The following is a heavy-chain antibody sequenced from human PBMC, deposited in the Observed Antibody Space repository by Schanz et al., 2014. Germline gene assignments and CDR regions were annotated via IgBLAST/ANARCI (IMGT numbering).Heavy chain of an antibody. V-gene: IGHV1-18*01. CDR3: ARFVSLYEDF. Sequence: QVQLVQSGGEVKTPGASVKVSCKASGYTFTRSGISWVRQAPGQGLEWMGWIGGSDGNTNFAQKFQGRVTMTTDTSTSTAYMELRSLRSDDTAVYYCARFVSLYEDFWGQGTLVTVSS. J-gene: IGHJ4*02. CDR1: GYTFTRSG. D-gene: IGHD3-10*01. CDR2: IGGSDGNT.